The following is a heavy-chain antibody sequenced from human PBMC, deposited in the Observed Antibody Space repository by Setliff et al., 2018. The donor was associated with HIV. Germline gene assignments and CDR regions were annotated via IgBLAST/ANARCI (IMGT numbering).Heavy chain of an antibody. V-gene: IGHV4-59*01. D-gene: IGHD2-21*02. CDR2: IYTSGST. J-gene: IGHJ6*03. CDR1: GGSISSYY. CDR3: ARSGDSYYYYYMDV. Sequence: LSLTCTVSGGSISSYYWSWIRQPPGKGLEWIGYIYTSGSTNYNPSLKSRVTISVDTSKNQFSLKLSSVTAADTAVYYCARSGDSYYYYYMDVWGKGTTVTVSS.